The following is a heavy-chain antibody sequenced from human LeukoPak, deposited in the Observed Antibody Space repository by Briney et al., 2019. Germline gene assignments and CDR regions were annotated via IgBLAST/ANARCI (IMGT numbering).Heavy chain of an antibody. CDR3: ASAGTTNYYYGMDV. Sequence: PSETLSLTCTVSGGSISSYYWSWIRQPPGKGLEWIGYIYYSGSTNYNPSLKSRVTISVDTSKNQFSLKLSSVTAADTAVYYCASAGTTNYYYGMDVWGQGTTVTVSS. D-gene: IGHD1-7*01. CDR2: IYYSGST. J-gene: IGHJ6*02. CDR1: GGSISSYY. V-gene: IGHV4-59*01.